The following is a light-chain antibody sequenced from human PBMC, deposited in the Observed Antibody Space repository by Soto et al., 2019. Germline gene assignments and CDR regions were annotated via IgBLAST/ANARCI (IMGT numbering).Light chain of an antibody. J-gene: IGKJ5*01. CDR2: NAS. Sequence: EVLMTQSPSSLSASPGERVTLSCRASQNIRSSLAWYQQRPGQAPRLLIYNASTRATGIPPRFSGGGSGTDFTLTISSLEHEDAALHYCQQRSNWHPITFGQGTRLEIK. V-gene: IGKV3D-11*02. CDR1: QNIRSS. CDR3: QQRSNWHPIT.